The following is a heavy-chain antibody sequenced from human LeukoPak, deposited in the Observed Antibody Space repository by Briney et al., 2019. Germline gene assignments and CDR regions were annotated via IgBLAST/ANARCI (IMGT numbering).Heavy chain of an antibody. Sequence: PSETLSLTCTVSGGSISSYYWSWIRQPPGKGLEWIGYIYYSGSTNYNPSLKSRVTISVDTSKNQFSLKLSSVTAANTAVYYCARASYGGDCYSPLSVRESHSAHYYYGMDVWGQGTTVTVSS. V-gene: IGHV4-59*01. CDR3: ARASYGGDCYSPLSVRESHSAHYYYGMDV. J-gene: IGHJ6*02. CDR1: GGSISSYY. CDR2: IYYSGST. D-gene: IGHD2-21*02.